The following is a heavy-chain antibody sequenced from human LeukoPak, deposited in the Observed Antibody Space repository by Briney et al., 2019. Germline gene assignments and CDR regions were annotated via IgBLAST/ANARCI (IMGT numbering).Heavy chain of an antibody. D-gene: IGHD3-16*02. CDR3: ARVPSYRPLDY. J-gene: IGHJ4*02. CDR2: ISAYNGNT. V-gene: IGHV1-18*01. CDR1: GYTFTSYG. Sequence: ASVKVSCKASGYTFTSYGISWVRQAPGQGLEWMGWISAYNGNTNYAQKLQGRVTLTTDTSTSTAYMELRSLRSDDTAAYYCARVPSYRPLDYWGQGTLVTVSS.